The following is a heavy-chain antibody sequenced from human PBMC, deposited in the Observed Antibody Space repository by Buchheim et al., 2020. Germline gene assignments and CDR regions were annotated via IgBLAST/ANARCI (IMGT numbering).Heavy chain of an antibody. Sequence: VQLVESGGGVVQPGRSLRLSCAASGFTFSSYGMHWVRQAPGKGLEWVAVISYDGSNKYYADSVKGRFTISRDNSKNKLYLQMNSLRAEDTAVYYCVFLREIHNYWGQGTL. J-gene: IGHJ4*02. CDR2: ISYDGSNK. CDR1: GFTFSSYG. CDR3: VFLREIHNY. D-gene: IGHD1-26*01. V-gene: IGHV3-30*03.